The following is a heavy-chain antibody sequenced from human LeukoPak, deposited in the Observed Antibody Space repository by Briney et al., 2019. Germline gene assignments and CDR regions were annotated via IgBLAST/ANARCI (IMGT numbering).Heavy chain of an antibody. CDR1: GFALSSYA. CDR3: AKAGAVVVVAAKYFDY. V-gene: IGHV3-23*01. CDR2: TSSSDAGT. Sequence: PGGSLRLSCAASGFALSSYAMSWVRQAPGKGLEWVSATSSSDAGTYHADSVEGRFTISRDNSKNTLYLQMNSLRAEDTAVYYCAKAGAVVVVAAKYFDYWGQGTLVTVSS. J-gene: IGHJ4*02. D-gene: IGHD2-15*01.